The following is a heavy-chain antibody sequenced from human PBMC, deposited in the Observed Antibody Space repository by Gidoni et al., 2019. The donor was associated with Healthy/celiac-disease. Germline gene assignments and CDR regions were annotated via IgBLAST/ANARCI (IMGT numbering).Heavy chain of an antibody. CDR3: ARRRGWLQNWFDP. CDR1: GYSSTSYW. J-gene: IGHJ5*02. V-gene: IGHV5-51*01. CDR2: IYPGDSDT. D-gene: IGHD5-12*01. Sequence: ELQLVQSGAEVKKPGESLKTSCQGSGYSSTSYWSGWVRQMPGKGLEWMGIIYPGDSDTRYSPSFQGQVTISADKSISTAYLQWSSLKASDTAMYYCARRRGWLQNWFDPWGQGTLVTVSS.